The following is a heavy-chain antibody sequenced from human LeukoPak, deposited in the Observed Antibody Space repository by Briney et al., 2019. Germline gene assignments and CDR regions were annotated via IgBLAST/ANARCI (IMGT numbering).Heavy chain of an antibody. V-gene: IGHV1-2*02. CDR3: ARVRGGYGDYVDY. J-gene: IGHJ4*02. CDR2: INPNSGGT. D-gene: IGHD5-12*01. Sequence: ASVKVSCKTSGYTFTDYYFHWVRQAPGQGLEWMGWINPNSGGTNYAQKFQGRVTMTRDTSIRTAYMELSRLTSDDTAVYYCARVRGGYGDYVDYWGQGTLVTVSS. CDR1: GYTFTDYY.